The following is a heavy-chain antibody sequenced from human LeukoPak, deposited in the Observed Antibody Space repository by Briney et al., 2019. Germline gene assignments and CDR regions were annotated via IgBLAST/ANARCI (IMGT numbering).Heavy chain of an antibody. J-gene: IGHJ4*02. CDR3: ARDTDEWHNSPGDY. D-gene: IGHD5-24*01. Sequence: PGGSLRLSCAVSGFTLNTYAMHWVRQAPGKGLEWVAIISYDGSQKYYADSLKGRFTISRDNSRNTLYLQMNSLRDDDTGMYYCARDTDEWHNSPGDYWGQGTLATVSS. V-gene: IGHV3-30*04. CDR2: ISYDGSQK. CDR1: GFTLNTYA.